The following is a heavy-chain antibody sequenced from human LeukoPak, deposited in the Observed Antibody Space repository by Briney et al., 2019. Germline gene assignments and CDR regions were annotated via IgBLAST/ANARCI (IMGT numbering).Heavy chain of an antibody. Sequence: PGGSLRLSCAASGFTFSSYGMHWVRQAPGKGLEWVAFIRYDGSNKYYADSVKGRFAISRDNSKNTLYLQMNSLRAEDTAVYYCAKESPRQPAEYFQHWGQGTLVTVSS. CDR1: GFTFSSYG. V-gene: IGHV3-30*02. CDR2: IRYDGSNK. CDR3: AKESPRQPAEYFQH. D-gene: IGHD6-13*01. J-gene: IGHJ1*01.